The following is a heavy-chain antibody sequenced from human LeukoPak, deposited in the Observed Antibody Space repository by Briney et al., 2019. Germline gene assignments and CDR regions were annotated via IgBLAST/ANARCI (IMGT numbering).Heavy chain of an antibody. CDR1: GFTFSAYA. D-gene: IGHD4-17*01. CDR2: IRGGGGSA. Sequence: XGSLRLSCTASGFTFSAYAMMWVRQAPGKGPEWVSAIRGGGGSAFYADSVKGRFTISRDNSKYTLFLQMNSLRAEDTAVYYCARDPNGDYIGAFDMWGPGTMVTVSS. CDR3: ARDPNGDYIGAFDM. J-gene: IGHJ3*02. V-gene: IGHV3-23*01.